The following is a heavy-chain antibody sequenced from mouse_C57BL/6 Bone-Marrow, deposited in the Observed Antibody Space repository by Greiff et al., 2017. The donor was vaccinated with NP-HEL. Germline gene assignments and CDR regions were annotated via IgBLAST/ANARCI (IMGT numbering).Heavy chain of an antibody. V-gene: IGHV5-9*01. CDR3: ARHGNYGNYYAMDY. D-gene: IGHD1-2*01. CDR2: ISGGGGNT. CDR1: GFTFSSYT. J-gene: IGHJ4*01. Sequence: EVHLVESGGGLVKPGGSLKLSCAASGFTFSSYTMSWVRQTPEKRLEWVATISGGGGNTYYPDSVKGRFTISRDNAKNTLYLQMSSLRSEDTALYYCARHGNYGNYYAMDYWGQGTSVTVSS.